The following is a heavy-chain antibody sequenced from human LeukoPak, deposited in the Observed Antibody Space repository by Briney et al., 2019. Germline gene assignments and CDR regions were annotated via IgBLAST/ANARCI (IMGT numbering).Heavy chain of an antibody. CDR2: IYYSGGT. J-gene: IGHJ4*02. CDR3: ARQTSGTSRIDY. V-gene: IGHV4-39*01. D-gene: IGHD3-10*01. Sequence: SETLSLTCTVSGGSISSYYWGWIRQPPGKGLEWIGMIYYSGGTYYNPSLKSRVTMSVDLSKNQFSLKLSSVTAADTAVYYCARQTSGTSRIDYWGQGTLVTVSS. CDR1: GGSISSYY.